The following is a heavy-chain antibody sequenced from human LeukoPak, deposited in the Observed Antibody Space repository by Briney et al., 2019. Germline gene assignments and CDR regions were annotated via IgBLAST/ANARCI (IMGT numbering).Heavy chain of an antibody. CDR1: GFTFSGYS. CDR2: ISSGSSFI. V-gene: IGHV3-21*01. J-gene: IGHJ4*02. Sequence: GGSLRLSCAASGFTFSGYSINWVRQAPGKGLEWVSSISSGSSFIYYADSVKGRFTISRDNAKNSLYPQMNSLRAEDTAMYYCARDLDDGVCSGGSCYSAIGFDYWGQGTLVTVSS. D-gene: IGHD2-15*01. CDR3: ARDLDDGVCSGGSCYSAIGFDY.